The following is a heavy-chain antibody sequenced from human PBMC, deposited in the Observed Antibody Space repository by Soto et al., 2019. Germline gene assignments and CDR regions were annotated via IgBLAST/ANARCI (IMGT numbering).Heavy chain of an antibody. Sequence: PGGSPRLSCAASGFTFSSYWMHWVRQAPGKGLVWVSRINSDGSSTSYADSVKGRFTISRDNAKNTLYLQMNSLRAEDTAVYYCARDRGGFLEWERMQGYGMDVWGQGTTVTVSS. CDR2: INSDGSST. CDR1: GFTFSSYW. D-gene: IGHD3-3*01. V-gene: IGHV3-74*01. J-gene: IGHJ6*02. CDR3: ARDRGGFLEWERMQGYGMDV.